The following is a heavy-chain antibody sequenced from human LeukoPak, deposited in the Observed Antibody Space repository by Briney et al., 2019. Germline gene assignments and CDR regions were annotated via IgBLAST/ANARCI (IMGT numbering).Heavy chain of an antibody. D-gene: IGHD3-22*01. CDR1: GFTFDDYA. CDR2: ISWNSGSI. V-gene: IGHV3-9*01. Sequence: GGSLRLSCAASGFTFDDYAMPWVRQAPGKGLEWVSGISWNSGSIGYADSVKGRFTISRDNAKNSLYLQMNSLRAEDTALYYCAKDRAYYYDNSGYTNAFDIWGQGTMVTVSS. J-gene: IGHJ3*02. CDR3: AKDRAYYYDNSGYTNAFDI.